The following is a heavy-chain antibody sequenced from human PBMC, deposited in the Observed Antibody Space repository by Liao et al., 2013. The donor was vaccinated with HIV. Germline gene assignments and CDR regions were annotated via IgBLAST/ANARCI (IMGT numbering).Heavy chain of an antibody. CDR3: ARGGGEFDI. Sequence: QLHLQESGPGLVKPSETLSLTCSVSGGSISSSRYFWGWIRQPPGKETGVDWEVFFISGSAYYNPSLKSRVTLSVDTSKNQFSLKLRSVTAADTAVYYCARGGGEFDIWGQGKVVTVSS. CDR1: GGSISSSRYF. J-gene: IGHJ3*02. V-gene: IGHV4-39*07. CDR2: FFISGSA.